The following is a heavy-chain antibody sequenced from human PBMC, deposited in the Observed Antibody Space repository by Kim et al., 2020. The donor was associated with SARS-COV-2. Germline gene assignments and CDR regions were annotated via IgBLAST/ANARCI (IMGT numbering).Heavy chain of an antibody. CDR1: GFTFSSYW. V-gene: IGHV3-7*03. Sequence: GGSLRLSCAASGFTFSSYWMSWVRQAPGKGLEWVANIKQDGSEKYYVDSVKGRFTISRDNAKNSLYLQMNSLRAEDTAVYYCASDLRCGWCRRPGGNFDYWGQGTLVTVSS. J-gene: IGHJ4*02. D-gene: IGHD6-19*01. CDR3: ASDLRCGWCRRPGGNFDY. CDR2: IKQDGSEK.